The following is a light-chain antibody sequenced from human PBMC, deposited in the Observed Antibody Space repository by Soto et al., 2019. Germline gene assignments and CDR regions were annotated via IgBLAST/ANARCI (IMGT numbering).Light chain of an antibody. CDR3: QQDDNYPLT. J-gene: IGKJ4*01. CDR1: HGISNH. V-gene: IGKV1-27*01. CDR2: SAS. Sequence: DIHITQSPASLSASVGDRVTITCRASHGISNHLAWFQQKPGKVPKLLIYSASTLHSGVPPRFSGSGSGTDFTLTISCLQSEDFATYYCQQDDNYPLTFGGGTKVDIK.